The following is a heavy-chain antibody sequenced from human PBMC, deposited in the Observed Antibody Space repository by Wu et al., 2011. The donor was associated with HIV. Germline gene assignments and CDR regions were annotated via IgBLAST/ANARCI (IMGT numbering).Heavy chain of an antibody. CDR2: ISAYNGDT. J-gene: IGHJ3*02. CDR1: GRNFNIYP. CDR3: ARDLDWGHLDAFEI. Sequence: QVQLVQSGAEVKRPGSSVRVSCKTSGRNFNIYPITWVRQAPGQGLEWVGGISAYNGDTNSAQKVRGRVTMTTDTSTTTAYMEVRSLTSDDTAVYYCARDLDWGHLDAFEIWGQGTMVTVSS. V-gene: IGHV1-18*01. D-gene: IGHD3/OR15-3a*01.